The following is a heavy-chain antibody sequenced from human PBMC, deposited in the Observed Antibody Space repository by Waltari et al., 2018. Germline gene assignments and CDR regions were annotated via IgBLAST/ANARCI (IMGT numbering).Heavy chain of an antibody. V-gene: IGHV1-69*12. J-gene: IGHJ4*02. Sequence: QVQLVQSGAEVKKPGSSVKVSCKASGGTFSSYAISWVRQAPGQGLEWMGGIIPIFGTANYAQKFQGRVTITADESTSTAYLQWSSLKASDTAMYYCAHSRGESLGELSSLYFDYWGQGTLVTVSS. D-gene: IGHD3-16*02. CDR3: AHSRGESLGELSSLYFDY. CDR2: IIPIFGTA. CDR1: GGTFSSYA.